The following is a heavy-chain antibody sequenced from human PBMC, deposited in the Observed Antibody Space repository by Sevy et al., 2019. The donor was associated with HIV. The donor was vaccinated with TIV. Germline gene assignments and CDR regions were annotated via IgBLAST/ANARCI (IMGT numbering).Heavy chain of an antibody. CDR2: ISYDGSNK. CDR1: GFTFSSFG. J-gene: IGHJ6*02. Sequence: GGSLRLSCAASGFTFSSFGMHWVRQAPGKGLEWVAVISYDGSNKYYADSVKGRFTISRDNSKNTLYLQMNGLTTEDTAVYYCARPRANYVDHYFFYAMDVWGQGTTVTVSS. D-gene: IGHD4-17*01. CDR3: ARPRANYVDHYFFYAMDV. V-gene: IGHV3-30*03.